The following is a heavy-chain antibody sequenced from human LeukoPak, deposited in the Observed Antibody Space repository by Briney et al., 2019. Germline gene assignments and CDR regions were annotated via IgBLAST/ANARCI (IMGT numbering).Heavy chain of an antibody. D-gene: IGHD3-10*01. V-gene: IGHV3-30*02. CDR1: GFTFSSYG. Sequence: GGSLRLSCAASGFTFSSYGMHWVRQAPGKGLEWVAFIRYDGSNKYYADSVKGRFTISRDNAKNSLYLQMNSLRAEDTAVYYCARGMRGSFDYWGQGTLVTVSS. J-gene: IGHJ4*02. CDR2: IRYDGSNK. CDR3: ARGMRGSFDY.